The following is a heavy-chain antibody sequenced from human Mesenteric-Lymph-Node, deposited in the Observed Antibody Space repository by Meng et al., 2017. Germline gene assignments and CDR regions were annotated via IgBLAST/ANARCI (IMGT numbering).Heavy chain of an antibody. CDR2: INQDGSET. CDR3: AKAFNPLTSSWFLAFDI. J-gene: IGHJ3*02. D-gene: IGHD6-13*01. CDR1: GFTFNTYY. V-gene: IGHV3-7*01. Sequence: GESLKISCAASGFTFNTYYMTWIRQAPGMGLELVANINQDGSETDYVDSAKGRFTISRDNAKNSLFLQMTSLRAEDTAVYYCAKAFNPLTSSWFLAFDIWGQGTMVTVSS.